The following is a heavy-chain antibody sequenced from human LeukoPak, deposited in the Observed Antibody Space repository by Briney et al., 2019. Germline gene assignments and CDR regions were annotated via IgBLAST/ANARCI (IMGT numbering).Heavy chain of an antibody. V-gene: IGHV3-21*04. Sequence: PGGSLRLSCAASGFTFSSYSMNWVRQAPGKGLEWVSSISSGSSYIYYADSVKGRFTISRDNSKNTLYLQMNSLRAEDTAIYYCAKGGIYFHDPLDYWGQGTLVTVSS. CDR3: AKGGIYFHDPLDY. J-gene: IGHJ4*02. D-gene: IGHD2-21*01. CDR2: ISSGSSYI. CDR1: GFTFSSYS.